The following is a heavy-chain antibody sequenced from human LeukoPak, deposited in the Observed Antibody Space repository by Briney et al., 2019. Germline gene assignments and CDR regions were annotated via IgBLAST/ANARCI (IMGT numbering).Heavy chain of an antibody. J-gene: IGHJ3*02. CDR2: IIPIFGTA. D-gene: IGHD6-6*01. Sequence: SVKVSCKASGGTFISYAISWVRQAPGQGLEWMGGIIPIFGTANYAQKFQGRVTITADESTSTAYMELSSLRSEDTAVYYCARDQPEYSSSPDAFDIWGQGTMVTVSS. CDR1: GGTFISYA. V-gene: IGHV1-69*13. CDR3: ARDQPEYSSSPDAFDI.